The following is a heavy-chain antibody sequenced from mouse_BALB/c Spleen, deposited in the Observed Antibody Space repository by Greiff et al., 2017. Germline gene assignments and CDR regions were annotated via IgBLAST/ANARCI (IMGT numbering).Heavy chain of an antibody. CDR1: GYSITSDYA. Sequence: EVQLQQSGPGLVKPSQSLSLTCTVTGYSITSDYAWNWIRQLPGNKLEWMGYISYSGSTSYNPSLKSRTTITRDTSKNQFFLQLNSVTTEDTATYYCARDCDRAMDYWGQGTSVTVSS. V-gene: IGHV3-2*02. CDR3: ARDCDRAMDY. J-gene: IGHJ4*01. D-gene: IGHD2-13*01. CDR2: ISYSGST.